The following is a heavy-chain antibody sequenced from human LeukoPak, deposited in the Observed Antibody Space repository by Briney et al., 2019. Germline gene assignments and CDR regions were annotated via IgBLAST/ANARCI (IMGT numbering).Heavy chain of an antibody. J-gene: IGHJ4*02. CDR1: GFTFSSYS. CDR2: ISSSSYI. V-gene: IGHV3-21*04. D-gene: IGHD1-26*01. Sequence: GGSLRLSCAASGFTFSSYSMNWVRQAPGKGLEWVSSISSSSYIYYADSVKGRFTISRDNAKNSLYLQMNSLRAEDTALYHCARVKGEGAHFDYWGQGTLVTVSS. CDR3: ARVKGEGAHFDY.